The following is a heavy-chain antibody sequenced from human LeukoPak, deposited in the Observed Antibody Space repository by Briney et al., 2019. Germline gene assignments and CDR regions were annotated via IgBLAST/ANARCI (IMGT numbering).Heavy chain of an antibody. CDR3: AKDPGHYYDSSGYLNWFDP. J-gene: IGHJ5*02. Sequence: PGGSLRLSCAASGFIFDDYAMHWVRQAPGKGLEWVSGISWNSGSIGYADSVKGRFTISRDNAKNSLYLQMNSLRAEDTALYYCAKDPGHYYDSSGYLNWFDPWGQGTLVTVSS. V-gene: IGHV3-9*01. D-gene: IGHD3-22*01. CDR1: GFIFDDYA. CDR2: ISWNSGSI.